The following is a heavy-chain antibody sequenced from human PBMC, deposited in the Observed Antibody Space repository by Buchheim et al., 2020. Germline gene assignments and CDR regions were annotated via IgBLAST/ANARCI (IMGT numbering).Heavy chain of an antibody. CDR3: ASDLSGGGLDY. V-gene: IGHV3-30*04. CDR2: ISDDATRT. D-gene: IGHD2-15*01. J-gene: IGHJ4*02. Sequence: QVQLVESGGGVAQPGRSLRLSCAASGISFSRYSMHWVRQAPGKGLEWVAVISDDATRTNYADSVRGRFTISRDNSRNTLYLQMGSLRLDETAVFYCASDLSGGGLDYWGQGTL. CDR1: GISFSRYS.